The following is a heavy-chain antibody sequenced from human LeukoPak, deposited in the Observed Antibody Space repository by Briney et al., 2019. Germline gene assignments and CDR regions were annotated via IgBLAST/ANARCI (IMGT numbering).Heavy chain of an antibody. J-gene: IGHJ2*01. Sequence: SETLSLTCTVSGGSISSYYWSWIRQPPGKGLEWTGYIYYSGSTNYNPSLKSRVTISVDTSKNQFSLKLSSVTAADTAVYYCARASDGYYYEYFWYFDLWGRGTLVTVSS. D-gene: IGHD3-22*01. V-gene: IGHV4-59*01. CDR3: ARASDGYYYEYFWYFDL. CDR1: GGSISSYY. CDR2: IYYSGST.